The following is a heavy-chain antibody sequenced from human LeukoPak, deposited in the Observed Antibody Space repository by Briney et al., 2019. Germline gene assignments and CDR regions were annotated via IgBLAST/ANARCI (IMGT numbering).Heavy chain of an antibody. J-gene: IGHJ4*02. V-gene: IGHV1-24*01. CDR1: GYTLSELS. Sequence: GASVKVSLKVSGYTLSELSMHWVRQAPGKGLEWMGGFDPADGETVYAHRFQGRLTMTEDTSTNTGYMELTSLRSEDTAVYYCAADGGGLSSVVTPRSAPFDYWGQATLLTVSS. D-gene: IGHD4-23*01. CDR3: AADGGGLSSVVTPRSAPFDY. CDR2: FDPADGET.